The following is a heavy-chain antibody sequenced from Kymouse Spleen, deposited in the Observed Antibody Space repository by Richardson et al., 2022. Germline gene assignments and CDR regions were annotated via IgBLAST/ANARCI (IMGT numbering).Heavy chain of an antibody. Sequence: QVQLQESGPGLVKPSQTLSLTCTVSGGSISSGGYYWSWIRQHPGKGLEWIGYIYYSGSTYYNPSLKSRVTISVDTSKNQFSLKLSSVTAADTAVYYCASHYYGSGSYYIRFDPWGQGTLVTVSS. V-gene: IGHV4-31*03. CDR1: GGSISSGGYY. CDR3: ASHYYGSGSYYIRFDP. CDR2: IYYSGST. D-gene: IGHD3-10*01. J-gene: IGHJ5*02.